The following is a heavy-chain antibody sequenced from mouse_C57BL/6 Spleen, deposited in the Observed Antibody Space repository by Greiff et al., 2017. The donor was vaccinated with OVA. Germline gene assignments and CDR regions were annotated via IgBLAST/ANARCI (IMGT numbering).Heavy chain of an antibody. D-gene: IGHD1-1*01. J-gene: IGHJ4*01. CDR1: GSTFTSYW. Sequence: QVQLQQPGVELVKPGASVKLSCKASGSTFTSYWMQWVKQRPGQGLEWIGEIDPSDSYTNNNQKFKGKATLTVDTSSSTAYMQISSLTSEDSAVYYCARSITAIGAWSMDYWGQGTSLTVSS. CDR3: ARSITAIGAWSMDY. CDR2: IDPSDSYT. V-gene: IGHV1-50*01.